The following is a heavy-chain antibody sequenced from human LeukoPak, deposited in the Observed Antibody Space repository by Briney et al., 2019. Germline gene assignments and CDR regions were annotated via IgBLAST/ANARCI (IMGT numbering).Heavy chain of an antibody. J-gene: IGHJ4*02. V-gene: IGHV3-23*01. Sequence: GGSLRLSXAASGFTFSNYAMSWVRQAPGKGLEWVSGISGSGGSTYYADSVKGRFTISRDNSKNTLYLQMNSLRAEDTAVYFCAKGARYCSGGSCFDEYYFDYWGQGTLVTVSS. D-gene: IGHD2-15*01. CDR3: AKGARYCSGGSCFDEYYFDY. CDR1: GFTFSNYA. CDR2: ISGSGGST.